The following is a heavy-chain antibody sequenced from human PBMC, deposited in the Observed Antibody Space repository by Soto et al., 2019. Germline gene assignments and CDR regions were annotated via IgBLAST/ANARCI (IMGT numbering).Heavy chain of an antibody. CDR1: GGSISSSNW. J-gene: IGHJ6*02. CDR3: AIMSGDSDYYYYGMDV. Sequence: NPSETLSLTCAVSGGSISSSNWWSWVRQPPGKGLEWIGEIYHSGSTNYNPSLKSRVTISVDKSKNQFSLKLSSVTAADTAVYYCAIMSGDSDYYYYGMDVWGQGTTVTVSS. D-gene: IGHD4-17*01. CDR2: IYHSGST. V-gene: IGHV4-4*02.